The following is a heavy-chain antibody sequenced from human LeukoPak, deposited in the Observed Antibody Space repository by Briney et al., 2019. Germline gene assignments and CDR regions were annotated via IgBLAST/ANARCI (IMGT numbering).Heavy chain of an antibody. CDR3: ARFGSGYYDSSGYFMSFDY. CDR1: GGTFSSYA. V-gene: IGHV1-69*05. Sequence: SVKVSCKASGGTFSSYAISWVRQAPGQGLEWMGGVIPIFGTANYAQKFQGRVTITTDESTSTAYMELSSLRSEDTAVYYCARFGSGYYDSSGYFMSFDYWGQGTLVTVSS. J-gene: IGHJ4*02. D-gene: IGHD3-22*01. CDR2: VIPIFGTA.